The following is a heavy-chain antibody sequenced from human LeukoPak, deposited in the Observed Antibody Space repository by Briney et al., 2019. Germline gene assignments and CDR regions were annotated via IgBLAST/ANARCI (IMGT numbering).Heavy chain of an antibody. CDR2: ISWNSGSI. J-gene: IGHJ4*02. D-gene: IGHD3-22*01. CDR1: GFTFDDFA. V-gene: IGHV3-9*01. CDR3: ARGFYYDTTYYYYFDY. Sequence: PGRSLRLSCAASGFTFDDFAMHWVRQAPGKGLEWVSGISWNSGSIDYADSVKGRFTISRDNGKNSLYLQMNSLRTEDTALYYCARGFYYDTTYYYYFDYWGQGTLDTVSS.